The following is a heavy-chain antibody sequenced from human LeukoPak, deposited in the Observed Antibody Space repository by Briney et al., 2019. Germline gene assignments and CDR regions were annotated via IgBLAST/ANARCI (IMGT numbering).Heavy chain of an antibody. CDR2: IYYSGST. J-gene: IGHJ6*03. CDR1: GGSISSYS. D-gene: IGHD6-19*01. CDR3: ARGRLGGSGWYVQGGPYYYYMDV. Sequence: TSETLSLTCTVSGGSISSYSWSWIRQPPGKGLEWIGYIYYSGSTNYNPSLKSRVTISVDTSKNQFSLKLSSVTAADTAVYYCARGRLGGSGWYVQGGPYYYYMDVWGKGTTVTVSS. V-gene: IGHV4-59*12.